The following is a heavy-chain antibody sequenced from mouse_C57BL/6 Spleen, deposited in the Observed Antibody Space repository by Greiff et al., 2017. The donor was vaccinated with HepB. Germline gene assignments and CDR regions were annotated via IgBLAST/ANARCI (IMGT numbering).Heavy chain of an antibody. D-gene: IGHD2-3*01. CDR2: ISNGGGST. J-gene: IGHJ4*01. CDR1: GFTFSDYY. V-gene: IGHV5-12*01. Sequence: EVKLVESGGGLVQPGGSLKLSCAASGFTFSDYYMYWVRQTPEKRLEWVAYISNGGGSTYYPDTVKGRFTISRDNAKNTLYLQMSRLKSEDTAMYYCARHGDGYLYYYAMDYWGQGTSVTVSS. CDR3: ARHGDGYLYYYAMDY.